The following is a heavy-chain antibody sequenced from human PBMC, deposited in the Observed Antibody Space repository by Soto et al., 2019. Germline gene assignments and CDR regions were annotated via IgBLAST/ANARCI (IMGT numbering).Heavy chain of an antibody. CDR1: GLTVSDKY. V-gene: IGHV3-53*01. Sequence: PGGSLRLSCAPSGLTVSDKYMNWVRQAPGKGLEWVSVIYTSGTTYYADSVKGRFTISRDNFKNTLYLQMNSLRAEDTAMYYCARASFRRYDDWGSETFDIWGKGTMVT. J-gene: IGHJ3*02. CDR2: IYTSGTT. D-gene: IGHD3-16*01. CDR3: ARASFRRYDDWGSETFDI.